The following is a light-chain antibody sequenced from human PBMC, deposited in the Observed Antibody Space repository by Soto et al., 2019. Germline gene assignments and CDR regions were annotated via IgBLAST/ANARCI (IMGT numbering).Light chain of an antibody. Sequence: QSVLTQPASLSGSPRQSITISCTGTSSDVGGYNYVSWYQQHPGKAPKLMIFDVSNRPSGVSNRFSGSKSGNTASLTISGLQSEDEADYYCSSHRGSGTYVFGTGTKVTV. V-gene: IGLV2-14*03. J-gene: IGLJ1*01. CDR3: SSHRGSGTYV. CDR1: SSDVGGYNY. CDR2: DVS.